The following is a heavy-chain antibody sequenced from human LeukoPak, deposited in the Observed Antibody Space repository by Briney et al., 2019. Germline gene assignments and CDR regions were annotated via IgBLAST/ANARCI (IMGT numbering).Heavy chain of an antibody. D-gene: IGHD6-19*01. V-gene: IGHV3-9*01. CDR1: GFTFDDYA. CDR2: ISWNSGSI. CDR3: AKAVALDY. J-gene: IGHJ4*02. Sequence: GGSLRLSCAASGFTFDDYAMHWARQAPGKGLEWVSGISWNSGSIGYADSVKGRFTISRDNAKNSLYLQMNSLRAEDTALYYCAKAVALDYWGREPWSPSPQ.